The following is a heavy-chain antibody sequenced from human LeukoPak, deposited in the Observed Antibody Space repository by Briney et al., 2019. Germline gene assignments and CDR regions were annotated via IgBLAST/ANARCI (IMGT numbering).Heavy chain of an antibody. CDR1: GFTVSSNY. CDR3: ARVAPYCGGDCSLLFDY. CDR2: IYSGGST. D-gene: IGHD2-21*02. J-gene: IGHJ4*02. Sequence: GGSLRLSCAASGFTVSSNYMSWVRQAPGKGLEWVSVIYSGGSTYYADSVKGRFTISRDNSKNTLYLQMNSLRAEDTAVYYCARVAPYCGGDCSLLFDYWGQGTLVTVSS. V-gene: IGHV3-53*01.